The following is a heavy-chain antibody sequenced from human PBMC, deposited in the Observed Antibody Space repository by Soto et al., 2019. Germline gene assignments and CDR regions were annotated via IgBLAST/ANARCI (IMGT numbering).Heavy chain of an antibody. CDR3: NKDLSNYDYVYDY. J-gene: IGHJ4*02. CDR2: IKSKTDGGTG. V-gene: IGHV3-15*01. D-gene: IGHD3-16*01. CDR1: GFTFSNTW. Sequence: GGSLRLSCVASGFTFSNTWMSWVRQAPGKGLEWVGRIKSKTDGGTGDYAAPVKGRFTISRDDSKNTLYLQMNSLKTEDTAVYYCNKDLSNYDYVYDYWGQGTLVTVSS.